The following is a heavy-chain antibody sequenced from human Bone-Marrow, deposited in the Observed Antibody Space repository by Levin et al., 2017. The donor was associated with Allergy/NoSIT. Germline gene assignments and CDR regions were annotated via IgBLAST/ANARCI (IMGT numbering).Heavy chain of an antibody. CDR3: ARIGSNRNFGS. CDR1: GYTFTVYY. J-gene: IGHJ4*02. V-gene: IGHV1-2*06. CDR2: INPSTGVT. Sequence: GESLKISCKTSGYTFTVYYMHWVRQAPGQGLEWMGRINPSTGVTDYVQKFQGRVTMTRDTSISTAYMELSSLRSDDTAVYYCARIGSNRNFGSWGQGALATVSS. D-gene: IGHD1-14*01.